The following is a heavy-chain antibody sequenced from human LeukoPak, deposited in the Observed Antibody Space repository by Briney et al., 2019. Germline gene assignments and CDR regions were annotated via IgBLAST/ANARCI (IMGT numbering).Heavy chain of an antibody. J-gene: IGHJ4*02. CDR1: GFTFSGYS. CDR2: IYTGGGR. CDR3: ARGIDY. Sequence: GGSLRLSCAASGFTFSGYSMNWVRQAPGKELEWVSVIYTGGGRYYADSVRGRFTISRDTSKNMVFLQMNSLRVEDTAVYYCARGIDYWGRGTLVTVSS. V-gene: IGHV3-53*01.